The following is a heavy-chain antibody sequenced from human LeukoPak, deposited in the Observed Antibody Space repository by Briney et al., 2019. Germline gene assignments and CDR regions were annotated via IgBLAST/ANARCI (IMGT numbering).Heavy chain of an antibody. CDR3: ARGTGYSSGWYNWFDP. CDR1: GYSFTSYW. V-gene: IGHV5-51*01. D-gene: IGHD6-19*01. CDR2: IYPGDSDT. Sequence: GESLKISCKGSGYSFTSYWISWVRQMPGKGLEWMGIIYPGDSDTRYSPSFQGQVTISADKSISTAYLQWSSLKASDTAMYYCARGTGYSSGWYNWFDPWGQGTLVTVSS. J-gene: IGHJ5*02.